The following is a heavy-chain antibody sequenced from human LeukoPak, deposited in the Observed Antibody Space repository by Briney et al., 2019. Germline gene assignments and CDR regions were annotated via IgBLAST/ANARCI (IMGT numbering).Heavy chain of an antibody. V-gene: IGHV3-53*01. J-gene: IGHJ4*02. CDR3: ARMFGGNYYGYYFDY. CDR1: GFTVNNYY. CDR2: LYSGGMT. Sequence: PGGSLRLSCAASGFTVNNYYMTWVRQAPGKGLECVSILYSGGMTYYADSVKGRFTISTDTSKNTENLQMNSLRAEDTAIYYCARMFGGNYYGYYFDYWGQGSMLTVSS. D-gene: IGHD1-26*01.